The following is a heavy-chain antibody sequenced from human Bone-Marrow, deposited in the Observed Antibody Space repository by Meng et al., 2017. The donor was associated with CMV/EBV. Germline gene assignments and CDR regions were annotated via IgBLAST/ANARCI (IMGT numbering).Heavy chain of an antibody. V-gene: IGHV3-74*01. D-gene: IGHD6-13*01. Sequence: TFSSYWMHWVRQAPGQELGRVAHSNSDGSSTSDADSVKGRFTISRDNAKNTLYLQMNSLRAEDTAVYYCASQYSSSWYPSSNYSWFDPWGQGTLVTVSS. CDR3: ASQYSSSWYPSSNYSWFDP. CDR1: TFSSYW. J-gene: IGHJ5*02. CDR2: SNSDGSST.